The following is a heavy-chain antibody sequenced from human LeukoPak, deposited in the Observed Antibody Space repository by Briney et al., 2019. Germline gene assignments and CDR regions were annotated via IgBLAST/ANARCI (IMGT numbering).Heavy chain of an antibody. CDR3: ASYNGYAK. CDR1: GYTFTSYD. Sequence: ASVKVSCKTSGYTFTSYDINWLRQATGQGPEWMGRVSPNSGDSDYAQKFQGRVTMTRDTSISTAYMELSSLTYEDTAVYYCASYNGYAKWGQGTLVTVSS. V-gene: IGHV1-8*01. J-gene: IGHJ4*02. D-gene: IGHD5-12*01. CDR2: VSPNSGDS.